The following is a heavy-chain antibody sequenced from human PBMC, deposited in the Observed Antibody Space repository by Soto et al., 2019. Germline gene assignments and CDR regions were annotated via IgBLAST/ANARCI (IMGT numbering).Heavy chain of an antibody. CDR1: GFTFSSYS. J-gene: IGHJ3*02. Sequence: GGSLRLSCAASGFTFSSYSMNWVRKAPGKGLEWVSSISSSSSYIYYADSVKGRFTISRDNAKNSLYLQMNSLRAEDTAVYYCARSGSHYDILTGYWDDAFDIWGQGTMVTVSS. CDR2: ISSSSSYI. CDR3: ARSGSHYDILTGYWDDAFDI. V-gene: IGHV3-21*01. D-gene: IGHD3-9*01.